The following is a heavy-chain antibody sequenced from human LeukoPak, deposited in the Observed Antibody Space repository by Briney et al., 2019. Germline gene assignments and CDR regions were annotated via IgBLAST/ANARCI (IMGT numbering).Heavy chain of an antibody. CDR3: ARPHLTGTYHAFDI. V-gene: IGHV4-34*01. J-gene: IGHJ3*02. CDR1: GGLIRSNY. CDR2: INHSGST. Sequence: SETLSLTCTVSGGLIRSNYWSWIRQPPGKGLEWIGEINHSGSTNYNPSLKSRVTISVDTSKNQFSLKLSSVTAADTAVYYCARPHLTGTYHAFDIWGQGTMVTVSS. D-gene: IGHD1-7*01.